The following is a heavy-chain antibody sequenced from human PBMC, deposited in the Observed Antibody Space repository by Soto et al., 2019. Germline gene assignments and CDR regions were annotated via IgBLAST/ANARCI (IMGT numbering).Heavy chain of an antibody. CDR2: IKFDESIT. CDR3: ARGIRNYYSVYV. CDR1: GFTFNSYW. V-gene: IGHV3-74*01. J-gene: IGHJ6*02. D-gene: IGHD2-15*01. Sequence: EVQLVESGGGLVQPGGSLRLSCAASGFTFNSYWMHWVRQAPGKGLVWVSRIKFDESITNYADSVQGRFTISRDNAKNAVYLQLNSLRVEDTAVYYCARGIRNYYSVYVWGQGTTVTVSS.